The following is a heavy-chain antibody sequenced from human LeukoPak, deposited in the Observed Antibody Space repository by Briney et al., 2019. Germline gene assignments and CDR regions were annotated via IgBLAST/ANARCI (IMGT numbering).Heavy chain of an antibody. V-gene: IGHV4-59*01. J-gene: IGHJ4*02. CDR2: IYYSGST. D-gene: IGHD3-22*01. Sequence: SETLSLTCTVSGGSISSYYWSWIRQPPGKGLEWIGYIYYSGSTNYNPSLKSRVTISVDTSKNQFSLKLSSVTAADTAVYYCARGYYDSSGYRGYDYWGQGTLVTVSS. CDR3: ARGYYDSSGYRGYDY. CDR1: GGSISSYY.